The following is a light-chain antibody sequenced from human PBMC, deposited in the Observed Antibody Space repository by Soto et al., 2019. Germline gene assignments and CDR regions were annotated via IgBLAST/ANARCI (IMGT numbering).Light chain of an antibody. V-gene: IGLV2-14*01. CDR2: DFT. J-gene: IGLJ1*01. CDR3: SSYTSTSTYV. Sequence: QSALTQPASVSGSPGQSITISCTGTSSYVGCYNYVSFYQQHPVKAPKLMIYDFTYLPSVVSNRFSGSKSCTTSSLTLSGXQAEDEDDYDCSSYTSTSTYVFGTGTKVTVL. CDR1: SSYVGCYNY.